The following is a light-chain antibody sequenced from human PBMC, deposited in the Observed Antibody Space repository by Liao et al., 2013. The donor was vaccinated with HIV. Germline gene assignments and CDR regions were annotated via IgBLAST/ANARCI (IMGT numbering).Light chain of an antibody. V-gene: IGLV3-1*01. CDR2: QDV. CDR3: QAWDSSTFWV. Sequence: SYELTQPPSVSVSPGQTASITCSGPKMGDKYVSWYQQRPGQSPILVIYQDVKRPSGIPERFSGSNSGNTATLTISGTQAMDEADYYCQAWDSSTFWVFGTGTKVTVL. CDR1: KMGDKY. J-gene: IGLJ1*01.